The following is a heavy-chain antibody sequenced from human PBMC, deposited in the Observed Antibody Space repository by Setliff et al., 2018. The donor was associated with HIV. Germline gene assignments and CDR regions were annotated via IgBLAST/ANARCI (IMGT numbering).Heavy chain of an antibody. Sequence: GGSLRLSCAASGFSFSTSWVHWVRQAPGRRLVWVARIYPDGITADYADSVKGRFTFSRDNAKNTLYLQMNGLRADDTAVYYCAMGGSNTWYSSWGQGALVTVSS. D-gene: IGHD6-13*01. J-gene: IGHJ5*02. CDR3: AMGGSNTWYSS. CDR1: GFSFSTSW. CDR2: IYPDGITA. V-gene: IGHV3-74*01.